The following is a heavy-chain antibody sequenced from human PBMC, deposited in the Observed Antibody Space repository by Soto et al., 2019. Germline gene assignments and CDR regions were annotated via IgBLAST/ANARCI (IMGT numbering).Heavy chain of an antibody. V-gene: IGHV4-39*01. CDR1: GGSIGTSAYY. Sequence: PSETLSLTSAVSGGSIGTSAYYWGWIRQAAGKGLEWIGSINHSGNTYLSPSLKDRVTMAVDTSKNSFSLKLRSATAADTGLYYCSRRAPEGFEPWGQGTLVTVSS. CDR3: SRRAPEGFEP. J-gene: IGHJ5*02. CDR2: INHSGNT.